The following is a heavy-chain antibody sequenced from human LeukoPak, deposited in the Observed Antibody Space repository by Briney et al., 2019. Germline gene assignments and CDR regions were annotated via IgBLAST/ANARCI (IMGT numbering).Heavy chain of an antibody. CDR1: GGTFSSYA. CDR3: ARERTSGLYYDSSGYEERLDY. V-gene: IGHV1-69*13. D-gene: IGHD3-22*01. Sequence: ASVKVSCKASGGTFSSYAISWVRQAPGQGLEWMGGIIPIFGTANYAQKFQGRVTITADESTSTAYMELSSLRSEDTAVYYCARERTSGLYYDSSGYEERLDYWGQGPLVTVSS. J-gene: IGHJ4*02. CDR2: IIPIFGTA.